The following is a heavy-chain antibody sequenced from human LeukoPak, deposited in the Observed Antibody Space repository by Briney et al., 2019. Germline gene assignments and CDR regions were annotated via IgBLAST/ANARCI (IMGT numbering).Heavy chain of an antibody. J-gene: IGHJ6*02. CDR2: ISSSGTVI. V-gene: IGHV3-11*01. Sequence: PGGSLRLSCAASEFTFSDYLMNWIRQAPGKGLEWVSYISSSGTVIYYADSVKGRFTISRDNAKNSLYLQMNSLRAEDTAVYYCARGRYYYGSWYMDVWGQGTTVTVSS. CDR1: EFTFSDYL. CDR3: ARGRYYYGSWYMDV. D-gene: IGHD3-10*01.